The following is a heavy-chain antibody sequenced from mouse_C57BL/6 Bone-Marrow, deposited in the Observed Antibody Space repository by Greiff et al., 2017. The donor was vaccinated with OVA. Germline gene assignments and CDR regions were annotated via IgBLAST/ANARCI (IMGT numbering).Heavy chain of an antibody. Sequence: QVQLKQSGPGLVQPSQSLSITCTVSGFSLTSYGVHWVRQSPGKGLEWLGVIWSGGSTDYNAAFISRLSISKDNSKSQVFFKMNSLQADDTAIYYCARIPSAMVPYWYFDVWGTGTTVTVSS. D-gene: IGHD2-2*01. CDR3: ARIPSAMVPYWYFDV. V-gene: IGHV2-2*01. CDR2: IWSGGST. J-gene: IGHJ1*03. CDR1: GFSLTSYG.